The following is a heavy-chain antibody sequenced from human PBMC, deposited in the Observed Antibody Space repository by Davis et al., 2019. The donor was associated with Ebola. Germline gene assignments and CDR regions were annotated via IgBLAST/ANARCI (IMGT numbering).Heavy chain of an antibody. CDR1: GFTFSSYA. CDR2: ISYDGSNK. Sequence: PGGSLRLSCAASGFTFSSYAMHWVRQAPGKGLEWVAVISYDGSNKYYADSVKGRFTISRDNAKNSLYLQMNSLRVEDTAVYYCARPRSQYSHDAFDVWGQGTMVTVSS. CDR3: ARPRSQYSHDAFDV. J-gene: IGHJ3*01. V-gene: IGHV3-30*04. D-gene: IGHD5-18*01.